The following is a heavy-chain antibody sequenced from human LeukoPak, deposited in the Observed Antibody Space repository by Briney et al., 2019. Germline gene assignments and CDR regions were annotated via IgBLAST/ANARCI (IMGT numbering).Heavy chain of an antibody. CDR2: HSGGST. V-gene: IGHV3-53*01. CDR3: ATHYRHYYGVDV. Sequence: GSQRLSCAASGFTVSDNYMIHSGGSTYYADSVKGRFTISRDKSKNTVYPQMNSLGAEDTAVYYCATHYRHYYGVDVWGLGTTVTVSS. CDR1: GFTVSDNY. D-gene: IGHD3-10*01. J-gene: IGHJ6*02.